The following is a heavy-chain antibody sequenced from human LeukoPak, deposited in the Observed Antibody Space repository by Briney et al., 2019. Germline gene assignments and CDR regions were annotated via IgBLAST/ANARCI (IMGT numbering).Heavy chain of an antibody. CDR3: AKDRGIGTSKGLDY. CDR2: ISGSGGST. CDR1: GFTVSTNY. D-gene: IGHD1-1*01. Sequence: GGSLRLSCAASGFTVSTNYMSWVRQAPGKGLEWVSAISGSGGSTYYADSVKGRFTISRDNSKNTLYLQMNSLRAEDTAVYYCAKDRGIGTSKGLDYWGQGTLVTVSS. J-gene: IGHJ4*02. V-gene: IGHV3-23*01.